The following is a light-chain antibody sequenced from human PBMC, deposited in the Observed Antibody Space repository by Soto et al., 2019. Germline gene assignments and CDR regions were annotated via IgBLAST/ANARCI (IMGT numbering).Light chain of an antibody. CDR3: QTYDGTNWV. Sequence: FMLTQHHSVSESPGKTVTLSCTRSSGNIAFNYVQWYQQRPGSAPTIVIYEDQKRPSGVPDRFSGSIVSSSNSASLTISGLKTEDEADYYCQTYDGTNWVFGGGTKLTVL. CDR1: SGNIAFNY. V-gene: IGLV6-57*03. J-gene: IGLJ3*02. CDR2: EDQ.